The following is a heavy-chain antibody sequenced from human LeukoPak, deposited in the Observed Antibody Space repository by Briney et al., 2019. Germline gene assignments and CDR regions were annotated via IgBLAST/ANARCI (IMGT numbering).Heavy chain of an antibody. CDR1: GGSFSSYY. CDR3: AKDSERDYDFWSGYYTMGY. CDR2: INHSGST. J-gene: IGHJ4*02. Sequence: SETLSLTCAVYGGSFSSYYWSWIRQPPGKGLEWIGEINHSGSTNYNPSLKSRVTISVDTSKNQFSLKLSSVTAADTAVYYCAKDSERDYDFWSGYYTMGYWGQGTLVTVSS. D-gene: IGHD3-3*01. V-gene: IGHV4-34*01.